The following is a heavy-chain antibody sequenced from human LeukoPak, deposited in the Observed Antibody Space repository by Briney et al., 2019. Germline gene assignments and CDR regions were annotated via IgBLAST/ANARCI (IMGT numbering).Heavy chain of an antibody. CDR1: GFTFSSYW. Sequence: PGGSLRLSCAASGFTFSSYWMSWVRQAPGKGLEWVSYISSSSSTIYYADSVKGRFTISRDNAKNSLYLQMSSLRDEDTAVYYCARANGMDVWGQGTTVTVSS. CDR2: ISSSSSTI. V-gene: IGHV3-48*02. J-gene: IGHJ6*02. CDR3: ARANGMDV.